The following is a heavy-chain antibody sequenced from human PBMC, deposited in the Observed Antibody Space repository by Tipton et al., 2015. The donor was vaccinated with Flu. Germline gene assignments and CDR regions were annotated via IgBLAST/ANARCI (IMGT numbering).Heavy chain of an antibody. CDR2: IYPSGTT. V-gene: IGHV4-39*01. D-gene: IGHD3-3*01. Sequence: TLSLTCTVSSGSIRSTNYFCAWIRQPPGKRLELIGSIYPSGTTYYNPSLKSRVTISVDTSKSQFSLKLSSVTAADTAVYYCARHGSGVGFDPWGQGTLVTVSS. J-gene: IGHJ5*02. CDR3: ARHGSGVGFDP. CDR1: SGSIRSTNYF.